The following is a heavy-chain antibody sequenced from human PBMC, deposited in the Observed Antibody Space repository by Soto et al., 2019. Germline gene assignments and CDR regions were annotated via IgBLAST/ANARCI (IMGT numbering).Heavy chain of an antibody. V-gene: IGHV4-31*03. D-gene: IGHD2-2*01. CDR3: ARGLYQLRFDP. CDR2: IYYSGST. CDR1: DGCISSVGYY. Sequence: TMPLACPFSDGCISSVGYYCSCIRQHPGKGLEWIGYIYYSGSTYYNPSLKSRVTISVDTSKNQFSLKLSSVTAADTVVYYCARGLYQLRFDPWGQGTLVTLSS. J-gene: IGHJ5*02.